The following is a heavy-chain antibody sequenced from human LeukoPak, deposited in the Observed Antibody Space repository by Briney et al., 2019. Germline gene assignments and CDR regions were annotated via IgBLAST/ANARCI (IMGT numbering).Heavy chain of an antibody. CDR2: ISYDGSNK. CDR3: AKDHGWYQLLNIDY. CDR1: GFTFSSYG. V-gene: IGHV3-30*18. D-gene: IGHD2-2*01. J-gene: IGHJ4*02. Sequence: GGSLRLSCAASGFTFSSYGMHWVRQAPGKGLEWVAVISYDGSNKYYADSVKGRFTISRDNSKNTLYLQMNSLRAEDTAVYYCAKDHGWYQLLNIDYWGQGTLVTVSS.